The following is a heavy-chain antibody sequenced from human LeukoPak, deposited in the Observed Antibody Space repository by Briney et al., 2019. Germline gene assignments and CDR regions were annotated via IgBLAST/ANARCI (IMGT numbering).Heavy chain of an antibody. Sequence: GGSLRLSCAASSFTVSSSYMTWVRQAPGKGLEWVSIIYSGGSTYYADSVKGRFTISRDISKNTLYLQMNSLRAEHTAVYYCARLPTGDYWGQGTLVTVSS. V-gene: IGHV3-66*04. CDR2: IYSGGST. J-gene: IGHJ4*02. D-gene: IGHD3-10*01. CDR1: SFTVSSSY. CDR3: ARLPTGDY.